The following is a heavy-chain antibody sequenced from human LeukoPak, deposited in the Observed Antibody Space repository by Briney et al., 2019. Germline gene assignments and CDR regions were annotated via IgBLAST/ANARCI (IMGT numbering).Heavy chain of an antibody. J-gene: IGHJ5*02. Sequence: GGTLRLSCAASGFTFSSYSMNWVRRAPGKGLVWVSRINTDGNSTRYADSVKGRFTISRDNAKNTLYLQMNSLRAEDTAVYYCARVPLGEFKGFDPWGQGTLVTVSS. CDR2: INTDGNST. CDR3: ARVPLGEFKGFDP. CDR1: GFTFSSYS. D-gene: IGHD3-10*01. V-gene: IGHV3-74*01.